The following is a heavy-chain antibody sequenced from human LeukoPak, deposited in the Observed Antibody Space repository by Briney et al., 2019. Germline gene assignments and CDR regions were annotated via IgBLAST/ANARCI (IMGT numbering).Heavy chain of an antibody. Sequence: GGSLRLSCAASGFTFSSYAMSWVRQAPGKGLEWVSGISGSGGSTYYADSVKGRFTISRDNSKNTLYLQMNSLRAEDTAIYYCAKGSLYDSRGYYYPEYWGQGTLVTVSS. CDR1: GFTFSSYA. CDR2: ISGSGGST. CDR3: AKGSLYDSRGYYYPEY. D-gene: IGHD3-22*01. V-gene: IGHV3-23*01. J-gene: IGHJ4*02.